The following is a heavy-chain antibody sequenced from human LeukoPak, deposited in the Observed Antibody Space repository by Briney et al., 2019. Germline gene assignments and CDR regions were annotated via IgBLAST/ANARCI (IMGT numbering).Heavy chain of an antibody. CDR2: INPNSGGT. Sequence: ASVKVSCTASGYTFTGYYMHWVRQAPGQGLEWMGWINPNSGGTNYAQKFQGRVTMTRDTSISTAYMELSRLRSDDTAVYYCARGYCSSTSCYLGPYYFDYWGQGTLVTVSS. CDR1: GYTFTGYY. J-gene: IGHJ4*02. D-gene: IGHD2-2*01. V-gene: IGHV1-2*02. CDR3: ARGYCSSTSCYLGPYYFDY.